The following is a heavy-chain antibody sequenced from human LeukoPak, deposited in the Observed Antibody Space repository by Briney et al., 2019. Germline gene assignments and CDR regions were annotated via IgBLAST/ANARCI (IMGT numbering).Heavy chain of an antibody. D-gene: IGHD6-13*01. CDR3: AKAGAAAGGGPYY. CDR1: GFTLSSYA. J-gene: IGHJ4*02. V-gene: IGHV3-23*01. Sequence: GGSLRLSCAASGFTLSSYAMSWVRQAPGKGLEWVSAISGSGGSTYYADSVKGRFTISRDNSKNTLYLQMNSLRAEDTAVYYCAKAGAAAGGGPYYWGQGTLVTVSS. CDR2: ISGSGGST.